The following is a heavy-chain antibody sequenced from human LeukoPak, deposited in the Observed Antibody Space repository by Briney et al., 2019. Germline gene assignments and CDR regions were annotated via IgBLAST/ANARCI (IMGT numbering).Heavy chain of an antibody. D-gene: IGHD6-19*01. J-gene: IGHJ4*02. Sequence: SETLSLTCTVSGGSISSSSYYWGWIRQPAGKGLEWIGRIYTSGSTNYNPSLKSRVTIYVDTSKNQFSLKLSSVTAADTAVYYCARGLSRLRLVRGTSGFDYWGQGTLVPVSS. CDR1: GGSISSSSYY. CDR2: IYTSGST. V-gene: IGHV4-61*02. CDR3: ARGLSRLRLVRGTSGFDY.